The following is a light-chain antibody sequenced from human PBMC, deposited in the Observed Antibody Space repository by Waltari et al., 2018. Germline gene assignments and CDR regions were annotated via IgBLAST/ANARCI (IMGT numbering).Light chain of an antibody. CDR3: LQYNSYPRT. J-gene: IGKJ1*01. V-gene: IGKV1-16*02. CDR1: QGINDY. Sequence: DIQMTQSPSSLSASIGDRVTITCRASQGINDYLAWFQRRPGKAPKSLIYRVSSLQRGVPSKFSGRGSGTEFTLTISSLQPEDFATYYCLQYNSYPRTFGQGTKVEIK. CDR2: RVS.